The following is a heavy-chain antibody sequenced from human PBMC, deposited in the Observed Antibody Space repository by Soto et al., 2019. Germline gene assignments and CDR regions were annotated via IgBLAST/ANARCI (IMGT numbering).Heavy chain of an antibody. Sequence: AASVKVSCKASGGTFSSYAISWVRQAPGQGLEWMGGIIPIFGTANYAQKFQGRVTITADESTSTAYMELSSLRSEDTAVYYCARARDIVATEGFDYWGQGTLVTVSS. D-gene: IGHD5-12*01. V-gene: IGHV1-69*13. CDR2: IIPIFGTA. CDR3: ARARDIVATEGFDY. J-gene: IGHJ4*02. CDR1: GGTFSSYA.